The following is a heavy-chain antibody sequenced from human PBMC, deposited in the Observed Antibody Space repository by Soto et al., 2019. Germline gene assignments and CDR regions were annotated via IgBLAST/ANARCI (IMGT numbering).Heavy chain of an antibody. D-gene: IGHD5-18*01. CDR2: IYTTGSS. CDR1: GDSTRTYS. Sequence: QVQLQESGPGLGKPSETLSLTCTFSGDSTRTYSWNWIRQPAGKGLEWIGRIYTTGSSNYNPSLESRIAISVDTSKNQFFLKLSSVTAADTAVYYCAGAAYNYGPFDSWGQGTLVTVSS. CDR3: AGAAYNYGPFDS. J-gene: IGHJ4*02. V-gene: IGHV4-4*07.